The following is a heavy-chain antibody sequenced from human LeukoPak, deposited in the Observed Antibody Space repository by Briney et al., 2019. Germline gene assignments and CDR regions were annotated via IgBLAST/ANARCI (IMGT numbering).Heavy chain of an antibody. J-gene: IGHJ4*02. Sequence: QSGGSLRLSCAASQFIFSTCAMSWVRQAPGKGLEWVSGITSSGGSTYYADSVRGRFTISRDNPKNTLYLQMNSLRVEDTAVYYCAKDPPRAAWFSADYTNYGDWGQGTLVTVSS. V-gene: IGHV3-23*01. CDR3: AKDPPRAAWFSADYTNYGD. CDR1: QFIFSTCA. D-gene: IGHD4-11*01. CDR2: ITSSGGST.